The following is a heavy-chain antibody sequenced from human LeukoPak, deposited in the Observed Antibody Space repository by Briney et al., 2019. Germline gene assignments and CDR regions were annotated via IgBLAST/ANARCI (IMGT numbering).Heavy chain of an antibody. CDR1: GVSISSGDYY. Sequence: SSETLSLTCTVSGVSISSGDYYWSWIRQPPGKGLEWIGYIYYSGSTYYNPSLKSRVTMSVDTSKNQFSLKMSSVTAADTAVYYCASSYGSGSYHYFDYWGQGTLVTVSS. V-gene: IGHV4-30-4*01. D-gene: IGHD3-10*01. J-gene: IGHJ4*02. CDR3: ASSYGSGSYHYFDY. CDR2: IYYSGST.